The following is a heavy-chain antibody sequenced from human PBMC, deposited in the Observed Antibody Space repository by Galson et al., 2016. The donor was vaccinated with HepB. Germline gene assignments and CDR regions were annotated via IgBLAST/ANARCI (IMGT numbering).Heavy chain of an antibody. D-gene: IGHD3-10*01. V-gene: IGHV3-64D*06. Sequence: SLRLSCAPSGFKFSIYGMHWVRQTPGKGLEYVSGISDNGNSTDYADSVRGRFTISRDNSKNTLYLQMSSLRDEDTAVYYCVKDKGLLWFGELDYWGQGTLVTVSS. J-gene: IGHJ4*02. CDR3: VKDKGLLWFGELDY. CDR2: ISDNGNST. CDR1: GFKFSIYG.